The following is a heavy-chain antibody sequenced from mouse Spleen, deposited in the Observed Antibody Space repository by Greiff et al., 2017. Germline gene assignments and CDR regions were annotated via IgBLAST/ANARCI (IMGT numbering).Heavy chain of an antibody. CDR3: ASDGSSYFDY. J-gene: IGHJ2*01. Sequence: QVQLQQPGAELVKPGASVKMSCKASGYTFTSYWITWVKQRPGQGLEWIGEINPSNGRTNYNEKFKSKATLTVDKSSSTAYMQLSSLTSEDSAVYYCASDGSSYFDYWGQGTTLTVSS. D-gene: IGHD1-1*01. CDR2: INPSNGRT. CDR1: GYTFTSYW. V-gene: IGHV1S81*02.